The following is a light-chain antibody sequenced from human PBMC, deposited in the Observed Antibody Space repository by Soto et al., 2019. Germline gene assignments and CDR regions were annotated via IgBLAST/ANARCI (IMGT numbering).Light chain of an antibody. CDR1: SSDIGGHHF. Sequence: QSVLPQPASVSGSPGQSITISCTGTSSDIGGHHFVSWYQQQSGKAPKLVIYEVTDRPSGVSDRFSGSKSGNTASLTISGLQPEDEADYYCSSYTSSSLYVFGTGTKVTVL. V-gene: IGLV2-14*01. CDR2: EVT. CDR3: SSYTSSSLYV. J-gene: IGLJ1*01.